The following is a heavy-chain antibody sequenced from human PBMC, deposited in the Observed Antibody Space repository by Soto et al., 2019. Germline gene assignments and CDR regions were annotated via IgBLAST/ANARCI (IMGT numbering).Heavy chain of an antibody. V-gene: IGHV1-8*01. CDR2: MNPNSGNT. CDR3: ARLLVTDGYYYYYGMDV. J-gene: IGHJ6*02. D-gene: IGHD2-21*02. CDR1: GYTFTSFD. Sequence: GASVKVSCKASGYTFTSFDINWVRQASGQGLEWMGWMNPNSGNTIYAQKFQGRVTMTRNTSINTAYMELSSLKASDTAMYYCARLLVTDGYYYYYGMDVWGQGTTVTVSS.